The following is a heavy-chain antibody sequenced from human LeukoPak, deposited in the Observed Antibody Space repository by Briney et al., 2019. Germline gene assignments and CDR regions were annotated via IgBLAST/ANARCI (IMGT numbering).Heavy chain of an antibody. V-gene: IGHV1-18*01. CDR3: ERSDNFSYCAY. Sequence: ASGKVCCKASGYTFTSYGISWVRQAPGQGLELMGWISAYNGNTNYAQKLQGRVTMTTDTSTRTAYMELRRLRCDAAGVYYWERSDNFSYCAYWGQGNLVTVSS. D-gene: IGHD1-1*01. CDR2: ISAYNGNT. J-gene: IGHJ4*02. CDR1: GYTFTSYG.